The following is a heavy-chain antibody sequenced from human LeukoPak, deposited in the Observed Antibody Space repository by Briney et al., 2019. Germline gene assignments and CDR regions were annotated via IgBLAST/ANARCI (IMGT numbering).Heavy chain of an antibody. Sequence: GGSLRLSCAASGFTFSNSWMSSVRQAPGKGLEWVAKINPDKSEKDYVDSVKCRFTISRDNAKNSLYLQTNTLTTEATALQYCMPYPIIANRQFDYWGQGTLVTVSS. CDR3: MPYPIIANRQFDY. CDR1: GFTFSNSW. CDR2: INPDKSEK. V-gene: IGHV3-7*01. J-gene: IGHJ4*02. D-gene: IGHD6-6*01.